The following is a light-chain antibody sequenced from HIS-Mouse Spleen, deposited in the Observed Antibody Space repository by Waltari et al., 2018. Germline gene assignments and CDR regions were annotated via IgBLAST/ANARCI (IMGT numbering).Light chain of an antibody. J-gene: IGKJ1*01. Sequence: DIVMTQSPDSLAVSLGERATINCKSSQSVLYSPNTKNYLAWYQQKPGQPPNLRISWASTRESGVPDRCSGRGSGTDFTLTISSLQAEDMAVYYCQQYYSTPWTFGQGTKVEIK. CDR2: WAS. V-gene: IGKV4-1*01. CDR3: QQYYSTPWT. CDR1: QSVLYSPNTKNY.